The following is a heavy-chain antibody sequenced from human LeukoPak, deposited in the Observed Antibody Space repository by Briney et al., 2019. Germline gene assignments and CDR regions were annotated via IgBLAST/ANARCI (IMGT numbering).Heavy chain of an antibody. Sequence: VASVKVSCKASGGTFSSYAISWVRQAPGQGLEWMGWINPKSGGTNYVQKFQGRVSMTRDTSITTAYMELSSLRSDDTAVYYCARDRGVVVVAGIDYWGQGTLVTVSS. V-gene: IGHV1-2*02. CDR1: GGTFSSYA. D-gene: IGHD6-19*01. CDR3: ARDRGVVVVAGIDY. J-gene: IGHJ4*02. CDR2: INPKSGGT.